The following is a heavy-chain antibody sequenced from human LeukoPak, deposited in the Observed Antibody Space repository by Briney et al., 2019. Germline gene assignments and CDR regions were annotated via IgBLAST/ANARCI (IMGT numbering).Heavy chain of an antibody. CDR3: ARGVRIAVADPHLDY. Sequence: PSETLSLTCGVYGGSFSGYHWNWIRQPPGEGLECIGEFNHSGSTNYNPSLKSRVTISVDTSKKQFSLRLSSVTAADTAVYFCARGVRIAVADPHLDYWGQGTLVTVSS. J-gene: IGHJ4*02. D-gene: IGHD6-19*01. CDR2: FNHSGST. V-gene: IGHV4-34*01. CDR1: GGSFSGYH.